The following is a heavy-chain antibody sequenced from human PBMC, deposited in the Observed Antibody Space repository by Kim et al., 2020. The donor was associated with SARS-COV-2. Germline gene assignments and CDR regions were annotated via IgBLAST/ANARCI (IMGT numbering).Heavy chain of an antibody. J-gene: IGHJ4*02. D-gene: IGHD3-3*01. V-gene: IGHV1-18*01. Sequence: SAQKRQGRVTMTTETSTSTAYMELRSLRSDDTAVYYCARELWSGQPHFDYWGQGTLVTVSS. CDR3: ARELWSGQPHFDY.